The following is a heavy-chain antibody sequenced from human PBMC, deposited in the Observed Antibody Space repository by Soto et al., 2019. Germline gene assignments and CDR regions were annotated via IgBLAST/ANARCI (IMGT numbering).Heavy chain of an antibody. CDR3: TTLGYCSGGSCYFEYGMDV. J-gene: IGHJ6*02. CDR2: IKSKTDGGTT. Sequence: GGSLRLSCAASDFTFSNAWMNWVRQAPGKGLEWVGRIKSKTDGGTTDYAAPVKGRFTISRDDSKNTLYLQMNSLKTEDTAVYYCTTLGYCSGGSCYFEYGMDVWGQGTTVTVSS. V-gene: IGHV3-15*07. CDR1: DFTFSNAW. D-gene: IGHD2-15*01.